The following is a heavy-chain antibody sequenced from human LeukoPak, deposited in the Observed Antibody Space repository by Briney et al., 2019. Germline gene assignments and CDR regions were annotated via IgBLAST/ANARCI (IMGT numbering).Heavy chain of an antibody. CDR3: ARDLPIVVVPAGSSGDDDY. CDR2: INPNSGGT. V-gene: IGHV1-2*02. Sequence: ASVKVSCKASGYTFTGYYMHWVRQAPGQGLEWMGWINPNSGGTNYAQKFQGRVTMTRDTSISTAYMELSRLRSDDTAVYYCARDLPIVVVPAGSSGDDDYWGQGTLVTVSS. J-gene: IGHJ4*02. D-gene: IGHD2-2*01. CDR1: GYTFTGYY.